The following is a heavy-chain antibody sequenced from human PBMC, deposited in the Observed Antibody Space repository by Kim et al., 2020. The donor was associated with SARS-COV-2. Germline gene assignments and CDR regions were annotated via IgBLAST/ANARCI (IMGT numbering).Heavy chain of an antibody. V-gene: IGHV3-15*01. J-gene: IGHJ6*02. CDR3: TTDLYCSSTSCYAGMDV. Sequence: PVKGRFTNSREESKNTLYLQMTSLKTEDTAVYYCTTDLYCSSTSCYAGMDVWGQGTTVTVSS. D-gene: IGHD2-2*01.